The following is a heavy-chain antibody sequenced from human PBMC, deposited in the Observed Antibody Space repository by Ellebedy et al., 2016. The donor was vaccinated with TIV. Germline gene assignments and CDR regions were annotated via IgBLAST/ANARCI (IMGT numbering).Heavy chain of an antibody. CDR3: ARPDLDY. V-gene: IGHV3-53*01. Sequence: ESLKISCAASGFSVSSNYMNWVRQAPGKGLEWVSVIYSGGGTYYADSVKGRFTLSRDNSKNTLYLQMNSLRAEDTAMYYCARPDLDYWGQGTLVSVSS. CDR1: GFSVSSNY. J-gene: IGHJ4*02. CDR2: IYSGGGT.